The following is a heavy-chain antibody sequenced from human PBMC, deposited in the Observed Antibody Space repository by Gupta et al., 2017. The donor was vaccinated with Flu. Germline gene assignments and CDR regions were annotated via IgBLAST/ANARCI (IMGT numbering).Heavy chain of an antibody. V-gene: IGHV3-21*01. D-gene: IGHD5-12*01. Sequence: EVQLVESGGGLVKPGGSLRLSCAASGFPFSSYSMNWVRQAPGKGLEWVSSISSSSIYIYYADSVKGRFTIARDNAKNSLYLQMNSLRAEDTAVYYCAREGARGGYSGYAVGYYYGMDVWGQGTTVTVSS. CDR3: AREGARGGYSGYAVGYYYGMDV. CDR1: GFPFSSYS. CDR2: ISSSSIYI. J-gene: IGHJ6*02.